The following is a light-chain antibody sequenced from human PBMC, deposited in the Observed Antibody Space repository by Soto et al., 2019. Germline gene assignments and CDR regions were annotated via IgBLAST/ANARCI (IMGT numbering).Light chain of an antibody. CDR3: CSYAGSSRGV. Sequence: QSVLTQPASVSGSPGQSITISCTGTSSDVGSYNLVSWYQQHPGKAPKLVIYEVSKRPSGVSNRFSGSKSGNTASLTISGLQAEDEADYHCCSYAGSSRGVFGGGTKLTVL. J-gene: IGLJ3*02. V-gene: IGLV2-23*02. CDR2: EVS. CDR1: SSDVGSYNL.